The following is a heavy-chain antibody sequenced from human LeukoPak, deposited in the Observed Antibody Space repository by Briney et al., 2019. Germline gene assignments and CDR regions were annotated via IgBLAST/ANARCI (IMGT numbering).Heavy chain of an antibody. D-gene: IGHD4-23*01. CDR1: GFTFSSYW. J-gene: IGHJ3*02. CDR2: IKPDGSEK. CDR3: ASRLYGGPFDN. V-gene: IGHV3-7*01. Sequence: GGSLRLSCAASGFTFSSYWMSWVRQAPGKGLEWVAHIKPDGSEKYYVDCVKGRFTISRDNAKNSLYLEMNSLRAEDTAVYYCASRLYGGPFDNWGQGTMVTVSS.